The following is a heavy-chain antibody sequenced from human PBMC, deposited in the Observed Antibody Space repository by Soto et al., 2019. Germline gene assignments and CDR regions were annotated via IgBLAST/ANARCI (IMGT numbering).Heavy chain of an antibody. V-gene: IGHV4-34*01. CDR1: GGSFSGYY. D-gene: IGHD5-18*01. Sequence: SETLSLTSAVYGGSFSGYYWSWIRQPPGKGLEWIGEINHSGSTNYNPSLKSRVTISVDTSKNQFSLKLSSVTAADTAVYYCARTAMVLSYNWFDPWGQGTLVTVSS. J-gene: IGHJ5*02. CDR3: ARTAMVLSYNWFDP. CDR2: INHSGST.